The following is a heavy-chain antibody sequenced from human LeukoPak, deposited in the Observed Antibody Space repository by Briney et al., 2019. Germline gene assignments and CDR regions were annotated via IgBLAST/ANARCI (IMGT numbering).Heavy chain of an antibody. J-gene: IGHJ5*02. CDR3: AREWFGELSSGWFDP. V-gene: IGHV4-59*01. CDR2: IYYSGST. Sequence: PSETLSLTCTVSGGSLSSYYWSWIRQPPGKGLEWIGYIYYSGSTNYNPSLKSRVTISVDTSKNQFSLKLSSVTAADTAVYYCAREWFGELSSGWFDPWGQGTLVTVSS. CDR1: GGSLSSYY. D-gene: IGHD3-10*01.